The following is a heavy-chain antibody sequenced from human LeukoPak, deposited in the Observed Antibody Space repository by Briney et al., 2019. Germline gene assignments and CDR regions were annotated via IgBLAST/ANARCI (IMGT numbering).Heavy chain of an antibody. V-gene: IGHV3-23*01. Sequence: GGSLRLSCAASGFTFSSYGMHWVRQAPGKGLEWVSAISGSGGSTYYADSVKGRFAISRDNSKNTLYLQMNSLRAEDTAVYYCAKDRIGIVVVTYTDYWGQGTLVTVSS. D-gene: IGHD3-22*01. CDR3: AKDRIGIVVVTYTDY. J-gene: IGHJ4*02. CDR2: ISGSGGST. CDR1: GFTFSSYG.